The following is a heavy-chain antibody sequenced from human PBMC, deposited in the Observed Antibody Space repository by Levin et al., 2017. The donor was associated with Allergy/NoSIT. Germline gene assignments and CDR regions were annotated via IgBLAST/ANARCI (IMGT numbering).Heavy chain of an antibody. CDR3: ARESPSEGGMDV. V-gene: IGHV4-4*02. CDR2: IYHSGST. J-gene: IGHJ6*02. CDR1: GGSLSSNNR. Sequence: SETLSLTCAVSGGSLSSNNRWNWVRQPPGKGLEWIGEIYHSGSTNYNPSLKSRVTMSVDKSKNQFSLKLSSVTAADTAVYYCARESPSEGGMDVWGQGTTVTVSS.